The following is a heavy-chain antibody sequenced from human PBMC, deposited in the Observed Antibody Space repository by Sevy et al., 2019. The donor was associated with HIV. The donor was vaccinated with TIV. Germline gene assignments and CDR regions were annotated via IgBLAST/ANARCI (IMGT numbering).Heavy chain of an antibody. D-gene: IGHD1-26*01. CDR2: ISGNGGNT. CDR1: GFTFSSYA. CDR3: AKDRTGGTYYFGF. V-gene: IGHV3-23*01. J-gene: IGHJ4*02. Sequence: GGSLRLSCEASGFTFSSYAMSWVRQIPGKGLEWVSLISGNGGNTYYADSVKGRFTISRDNSKNTPYLQMNSLRAEDTALYYCAKDRTGGTYYFGFWGQRTLVTVSS.